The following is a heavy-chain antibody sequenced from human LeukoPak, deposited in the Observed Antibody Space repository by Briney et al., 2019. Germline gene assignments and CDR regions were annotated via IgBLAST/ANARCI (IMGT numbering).Heavy chain of an antibody. CDR3: AKVLWSARKFDY. Sequence: PGGSLRLSCAASGFTFSSYAMHWVRQAPGKGLEWVAVISYDGSNKYYADSVKGRFTISRDNSKNTLYLQMNSLRAEDTAVYYCAKVLWSARKFDYWGQGTLVTVSS. J-gene: IGHJ4*02. CDR2: ISYDGSNK. V-gene: IGHV3-30*04. CDR1: GFTFSSYA. D-gene: IGHD1-26*01.